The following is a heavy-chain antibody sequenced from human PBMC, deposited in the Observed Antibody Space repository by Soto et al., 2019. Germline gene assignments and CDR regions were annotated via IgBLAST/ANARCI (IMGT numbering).Heavy chain of an antibody. CDR1: GGSISSYY. Sequence: QVQLQESGPGLVKPSETLSLTCTVSGGSISSYYWSWIRQPPGKGLEWIGYIYYSGSTNYNPSLKSRVTISVDTSKNQFSLKLSSVTAADTAVYYCARAYCSGGSCLFDYWGQGTLVTVSS. J-gene: IGHJ4*02. D-gene: IGHD2-15*01. CDR2: IYYSGST. V-gene: IGHV4-59*01. CDR3: ARAYCSGGSCLFDY.